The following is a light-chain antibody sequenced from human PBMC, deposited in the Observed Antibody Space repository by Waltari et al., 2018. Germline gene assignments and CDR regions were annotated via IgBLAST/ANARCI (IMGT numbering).Light chain of an antibody. J-gene: IGKJ2*01. V-gene: IGKV1-39*01. CDR1: ESISLY. CDR2: GAS. CDR3: QQSLTTPYT. Sequence: DIQLTQSPSSLSASVGGRVTITCRASESISLYLNWYQQKPGKAPNLLLYGASALRTGVPSRFSGSGSGTDFTLTITSLQPDDFAGYICQQSLTTPYTFGQGTKLE.